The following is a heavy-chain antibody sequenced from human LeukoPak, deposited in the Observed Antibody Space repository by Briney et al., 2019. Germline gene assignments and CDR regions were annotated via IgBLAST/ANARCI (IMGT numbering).Heavy chain of an antibody. CDR2: IRYDGSNK. V-gene: IGHV3-30*02. D-gene: IGHD3-22*01. CDR3: AKDPAYYDSSGYTYFDY. J-gene: IGHJ4*02. CDR1: GFTFSSYG. Sequence: PGGSLRLSCAASGFTFSSYGMHWVRQAPGKGLEWVAFIRYDGSNKYYADSVKGRFTISRDNSKNTLYLQMNSLRAEDTAVYYCAKDPAYYDSSGYTYFDYWGQETLVTVSS.